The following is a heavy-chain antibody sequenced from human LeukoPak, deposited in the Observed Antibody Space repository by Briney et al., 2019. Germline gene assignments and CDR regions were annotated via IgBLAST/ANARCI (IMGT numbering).Heavy chain of an antibody. J-gene: IGHJ4*02. D-gene: IGHD3-16*01. CDR3: ARDGGGSKDLLAEFDH. V-gene: IGHV3-20*04. CDR2: ISCNGGST. CDR1: GFTFDDYG. Sequence: GGSLRLSCAASGFTFDDYGMSWVRQAPGKGLEWVSGISCNGGSTVYADSVKGRFTISRDNAKNSLYLQMNSLRAEDTALYYCARDGGGSKDLLAEFDHWGQGTLVTVSS.